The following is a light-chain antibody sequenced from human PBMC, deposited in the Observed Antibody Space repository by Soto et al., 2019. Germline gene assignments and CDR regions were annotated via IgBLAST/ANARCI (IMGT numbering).Light chain of an antibody. CDR1: SSDVGGYNY. CDR2: EVS. V-gene: IGLV2-14*01. CDR3: ASYTTTGTFL. Sequence: QSALTQPASVSGSPGRSLTISCTGTSSDVGGYNYVSWYQQYPGKAPKLIIYEVSNRPSGVSNRFSGSKSGNTASLTISGLQAEDEDDYYCASYTTTGTFLFGGGTKLTVL. J-gene: IGLJ2*01.